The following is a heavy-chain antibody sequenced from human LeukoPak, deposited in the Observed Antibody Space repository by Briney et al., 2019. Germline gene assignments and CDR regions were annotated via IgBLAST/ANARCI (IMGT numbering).Heavy chain of an antibody. Sequence: GGSLRLSCAASGFTFSNYGMHWVRQAPGKGLEWVASVRYDETTKFYADSVKGRFTISRDNSKTTLYLQMNSLRAEDTAVYYCARVKYCSSTSCYLFDYWGQGTLVTVSS. CDR1: GFTFSNYG. CDR2: VRYDETTK. V-gene: IGHV3-30*02. D-gene: IGHD2-2*01. CDR3: ARVKYCSSTSCYLFDY. J-gene: IGHJ4*02.